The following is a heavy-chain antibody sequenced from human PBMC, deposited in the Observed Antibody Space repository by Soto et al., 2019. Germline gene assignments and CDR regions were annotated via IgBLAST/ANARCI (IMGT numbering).Heavy chain of an antibody. Sequence: ASVKVSCKASGYIFANYPMQWVRQAPGQGLEWMGWMEPSTGRTGYAQKFQGRVTMTRDTSINTAYMELTTLTSDDTAFYYCARGVSAGVDYWGQGTLVTGSS. CDR1: GYIFANYP. V-gene: IGHV1-8*01. CDR3: ARGVSAGVDY. D-gene: IGHD1-26*01. J-gene: IGHJ4*02. CDR2: MEPSTGRT.